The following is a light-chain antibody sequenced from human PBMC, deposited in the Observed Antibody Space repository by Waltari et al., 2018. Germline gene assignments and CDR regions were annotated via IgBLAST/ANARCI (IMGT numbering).Light chain of an antibody. CDR2: YNT. CDR1: RIGSES. V-gene: IGLV3-21*04. CDR3: QVWDSSRDHVV. Sequence: SYVLTQPPSVSVTPGQTAMITCGENRIGSESAPWYQQKPGQAPVLVIYYNTDRPSGIPERFSGLNSGNTATLTIDRVEAGDEADYYCQVWDSSRDHVVFGGGTKLTVL. J-gene: IGLJ2*01.